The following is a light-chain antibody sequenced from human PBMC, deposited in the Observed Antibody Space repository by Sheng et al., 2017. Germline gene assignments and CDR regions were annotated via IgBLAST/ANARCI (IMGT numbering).Light chain of an antibody. CDR3: QHYYRSPA. J-gene: IGKJ1*01. Sequence: EIVLTQSPGTLSLSPGERATLSCRASQSITDNYLAWYQQRPGQAPWLLIYGASSRATGTPDRFSGSGSGTDFSLTIISLQADDFATYFCQHYYRSPAFGPGTKVESK. CDR2: GAS. V-gene: IGKV3-20*01. CDR1: QSITDNY.